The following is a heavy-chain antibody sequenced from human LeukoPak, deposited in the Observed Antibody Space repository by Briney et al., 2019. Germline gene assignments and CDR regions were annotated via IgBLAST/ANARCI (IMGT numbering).Heavy chain of an antibody. CDR3: ATVTGYDSTDY. D-gene: IGHD5-12*01. CDR1: GYTFTSYG. CDR2: ISAYNGNT. V-gene: IGHV1-18*04. Sequence: ASVKVSCKASGYTFTSYGISWVRQAPGQGLEWMGWISAYNGNTNYAQKFQGRVTMTEDTSTDTAYMERSSLRSEDTAVYYCATVTGYDSTDYWGQGTLVTVSS. J-gene: IGHJ4*02.